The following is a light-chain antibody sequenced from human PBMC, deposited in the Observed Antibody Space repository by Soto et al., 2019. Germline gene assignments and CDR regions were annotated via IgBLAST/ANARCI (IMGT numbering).Light chain of an antibody. V-gene: IGLV2-14*01. J-gene: IGLJ1*01. CDR2: EVS. CDR3: SSYTSSIRDNV. Sequence: QSALTQPASVSGSPGQSITISCTGTSSDVGGYNYVSWYQQHLGKAPKLMIYEVSNRPSGVSNRFSGSKSGHTASLTISGLHAEDDADYYCSSYTSSIRDNVFGTGTNLTVL. CDR1: SSDVGGYNY.